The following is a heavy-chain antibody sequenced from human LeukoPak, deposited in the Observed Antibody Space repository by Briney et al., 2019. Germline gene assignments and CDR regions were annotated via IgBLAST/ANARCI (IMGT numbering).Heavy chain of an antibody. Sequence: ASVKVSCKASGYTFTSYDIDWVRQATGQGLEWMGWMNPNSGNTGYAQKFQGRVTMTRNTSISTAYMELSSLRSEDTAVYYCASPRPYDSSGYYGYWGQGTLVTVSS. D-gene: IGHD3-22*01. CDR2: MNPNSGNT. J-gene: IGHJ4*02. CDR1: GYTFTSYD. V-gene: IGHV1-8*01. CDR3: ASPRPYDSSGYYGY.